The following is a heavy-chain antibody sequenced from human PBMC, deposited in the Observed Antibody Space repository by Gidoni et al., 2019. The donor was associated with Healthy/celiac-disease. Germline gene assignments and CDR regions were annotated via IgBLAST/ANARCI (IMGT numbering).Heavy chain of an antibody. CDR1: VCSISSGGYY. CDR2: IYYSGST. Sequence: QVQLQESGPGLVKPSQTLSLTCTVSVCSISSGGYYWSWTRQHPGKGLEWIGYIYYSGSTYYNPSLKSRVTISVDTSKNQFSLKLSSVTAADTAVYYCASVTFGVAYRGDGMDVWGQGTTVTVSS. CDR3: ASVTFGVAYRGDGMDV. J-gene: IGHJ6*02. D-gene: IGHD3-3*01. V-gene: IGHV4-31*03.